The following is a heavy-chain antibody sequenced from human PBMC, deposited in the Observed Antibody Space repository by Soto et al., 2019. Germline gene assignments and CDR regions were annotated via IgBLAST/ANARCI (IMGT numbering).Heavy chain of an antibody. D-gene: IGHD3-9*01. Sequence: SETLSLTCTVSGGSISSSSYYWGWIRQPPGKGLEWIGSIYYSGSTYYNPSLKSRVTISVDTSKNQFSLKLSSVTAADTAVYYCARLSKDYDILTGYYSPHYYYYMDVWGKGTTVTVSS. V-gene: IGHV4-39*01. CDR1: GGSISSSSYY. J-gene: IGHJ6*03. CDR3: ARLSKDYDILTGYYSPHYYYYMDV. CDR2: IYYSGST.